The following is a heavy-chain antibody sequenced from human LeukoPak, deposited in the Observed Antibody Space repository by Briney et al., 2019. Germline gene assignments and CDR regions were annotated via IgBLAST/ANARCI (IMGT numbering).Heavy chain of an antibody. CDR2: INPSGGST. V-gene: IGHV1-46*01. CDR1: GYTFTSYY. J-gene: IGHJ4*02. CDR3: AXXXXGRDSYGLEDY. D-gene: IGHD5-18*01. Sequence: ASVKVSCKASGYTFTSYYMHWVRQAPGQGLEWMGIINPSGGSTSYAQKFQGRVTMTRDMSTSTVYMELSSLRSEDTAGYYCAXXXXGRDSYGLEDYWGQGTLVTVSS.